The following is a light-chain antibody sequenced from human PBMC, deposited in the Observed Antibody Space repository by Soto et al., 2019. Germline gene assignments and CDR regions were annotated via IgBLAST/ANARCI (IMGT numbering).Light chain of an antibody. CDR3: QQYNSYSSGT. CDR1: QSIDSW. V-gene: IGKV1-5*03. Sequence: DIQMTQSPSTLSASVGDRVTITCRASQSIDSWLAWYQQKPGKAPNLLIYKASSLESGVPSRFSGSGSGTEFTLTISSLQPDDFATSYCQQYNSYSSGTFGQGTKVDIK. CDR2: KAS. J-gene: IGKJ1*01.